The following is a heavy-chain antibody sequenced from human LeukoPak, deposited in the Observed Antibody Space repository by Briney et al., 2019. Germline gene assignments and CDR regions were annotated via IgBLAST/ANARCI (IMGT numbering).Heavy chain of an antibody. D-gene: IGHD6-13*01. V-gene: IGHV4-59*12. Sequence: SETLSLTCTVSGGSISSYYWSWIRQPPGKGLEWIGYIYYSGSTNYNPSLKSRVTISVDTSKNQFSLKLSSVTAADTAVYYCARTLLDGIAAAGTRAFDIWGQGTMVTVSS. CDR3: ARTLLDGIAAAGTRAFDI. CDR2: IYYSGST. J-gene: IGHJ3*02. CDR1: GGSISSYY.